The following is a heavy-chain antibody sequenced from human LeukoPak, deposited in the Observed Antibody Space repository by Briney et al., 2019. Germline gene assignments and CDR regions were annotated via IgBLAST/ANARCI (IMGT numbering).Heavy chain of an antibody. J-gene: IGHJ4*02. Sequence: GSSVKVSCMASGGTFSSDAITWVRQAPGQGLEWMGGIIPIFDTSDYAQKFLGRVTITADDSTSTIYMELTTLRPEDTAVYFCARENTFGPRGLRYWGQGTLVTVSS. V-gene: IGHV1-69*01. D-gene: IGHD3-16*01. CDR3: ARENTFGPRGLRY. CDR2: IIPIFDTS. CDR1: GGTFSSDA.